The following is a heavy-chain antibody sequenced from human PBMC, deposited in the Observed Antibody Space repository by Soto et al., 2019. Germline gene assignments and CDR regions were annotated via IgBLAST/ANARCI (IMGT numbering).Heavy chain of an antibody. D-gene: IGHD1-26*01. J-gene: IGHJ4*02. CDR3: ARDSASGSYSGY. V-gene: IGHV3-21*01. Sequence: KSGGSLRLSCAASGFTFSSYGMNWVRQAPGKGLEWVSSISSSSNYIYYADSVKGRFTISRDNAKNSLYLQMNSLRAEDTAVYYCARDSASGSYSGYWGQGTLVTVSS. CDR2: ISSSSNYI. CDR1: GFTFSSYG.